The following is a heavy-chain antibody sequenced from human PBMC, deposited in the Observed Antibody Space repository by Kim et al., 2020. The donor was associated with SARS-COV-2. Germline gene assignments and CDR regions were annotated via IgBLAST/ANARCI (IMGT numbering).Heavy chain of an antibody. V-gene: IGHV3-30*04. Sequence: GGSLRLSCAASGFTFSSYAMHWVRQAPGKGLEWVAVISYDGSNKYYADSVKGRFTISRDNSKNTLYLQMNSLRAEDTAVYYCARGYGSSGPGPGMDVWGQGTTVTVSS. CDR3: ARGYGSSGPGPGMDV. D-gene: IGHD6-19*01. J-gene: IGHJ6*02. CDR1: GFTFSSYA. CDR2: ISYDGSNK.